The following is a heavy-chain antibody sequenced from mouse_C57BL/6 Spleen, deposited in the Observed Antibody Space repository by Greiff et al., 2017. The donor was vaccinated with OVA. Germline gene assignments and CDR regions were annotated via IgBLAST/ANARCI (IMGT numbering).Heavy chain of an antibody. CDR1: GYAFSSSW. D-gene: IGHD1-1*01. Sequence: QVQLQQSGPELVKPGASVKISCKASGYAFSSSWMNWVKQRPGKGLEWIGRIYPGDGDTNYNGKLTGMGTLTADKSSSTAYMQLSSLTSEDSAVYFCARSTVVATDAMDYWGQGTSVTVSS. V-gene: IGHV1-82*01. CDR3: ARSTVVATDAMDY. J-gene: IGHJ4*01. CDR2: IYPGDGDT.